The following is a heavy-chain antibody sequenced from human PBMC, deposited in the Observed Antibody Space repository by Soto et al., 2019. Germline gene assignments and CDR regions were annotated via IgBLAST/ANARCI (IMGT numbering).Heavy chain of an antibody. D-gene: IGHD3-10*01. Sequence: QVQLQESGPGLVKPSGTLSLTCAVSGGSISTSNCWSWVRQPPGKGLEWIGEIYHSGSTNYNPSLKSRVTISVDKSKNQFSLKLSSVTGADTAVYFCARVGFGESYFDYWGQGTLVTVSS. J-gene: IGHJ4*02. CDR2: IYHSGST. CDR3: ARVGFGESYFDY. CDR1: GGSISTSNC. V-gene: IGHV4-4*02.